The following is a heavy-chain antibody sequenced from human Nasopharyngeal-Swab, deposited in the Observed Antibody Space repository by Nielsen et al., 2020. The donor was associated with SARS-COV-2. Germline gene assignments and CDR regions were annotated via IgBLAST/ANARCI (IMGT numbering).Heavy chain of an antibody. CDR3: AAWGYYFDY. CDR2: IKQDGSNK. CDR1: GFTFGTYW. Sequence: GESLKISCAASGFTFGTYWMTWVRQAPGKGLEWVANIKQDGSNKYYADSVKGRFTISRDNSKNTLYLQMNSLRAEDTAVYYCAAWGYYFDYWGQGTLVTVSS. V-gene: IGHV3-7*01. D-gene: IGHD3-16*01. J-gene: IGHJ4*02.